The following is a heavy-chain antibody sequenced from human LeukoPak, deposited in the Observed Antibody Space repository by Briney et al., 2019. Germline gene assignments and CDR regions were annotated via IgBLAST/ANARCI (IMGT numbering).Heavy chain of an antibody. V-gene: IGHV3-23*01. CDR3: AKDDGSGDFNY. Sequence: GGSLRLSCAASGFTFSSYAMSWVRQAPGKGLEWVSAISGSGGSTYYADSVKGRFTISRDNPKNTLYLQMNSLRAEDTAVYYCAKDDGSGDFNYWGQGALVTVSS. CDR2: ISGSGGST. CDR1: GFTFSSYA. D-gene: IGHD3-10*01. J-gene: IGHJ4*02.